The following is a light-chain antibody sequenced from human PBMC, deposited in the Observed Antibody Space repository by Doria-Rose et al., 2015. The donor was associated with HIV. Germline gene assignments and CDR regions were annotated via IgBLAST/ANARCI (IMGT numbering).Light chain of an antibody. J-gene: IGKJ1*01. Sequence: DIRLTQSPPSLSASVGDRVTITCRASQNINRILNWYQQKPGKVPKVLIYAASSLQSGVPSRFSGSGSGTDFTLTISSLQPKDFATYYCQQSFSTPRTFGQGTKVEIK. CDR2: AAS. V-gene: IGKV1-39*01. CDR3: QQSFSTPRT. CDR1: QNINRI.